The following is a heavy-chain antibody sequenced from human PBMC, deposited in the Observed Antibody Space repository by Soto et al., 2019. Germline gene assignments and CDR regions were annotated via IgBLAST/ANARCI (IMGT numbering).Heavy chain of an antibody. D-gene: IGHD1-26*01. J-gene: IGHJ5*02. CDR3: GRSGSNFETNWFDP. Sequence: GKGLEWVSSISSSSSYIYYADSVKGRFTISRDNAKNSLYLQMNSLRAEDTAVYYYGRSGSNFETNWFDPWGQGSL. V-gene: IGHV3-21*01. CDR2: ISSSSSYI.